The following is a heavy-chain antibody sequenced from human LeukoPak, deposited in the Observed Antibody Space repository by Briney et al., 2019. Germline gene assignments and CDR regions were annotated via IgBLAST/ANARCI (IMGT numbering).Heavy chain of an antibody. CDR1: GFTFSSYW. CDR2: IKQDGSEK. Sequence: GGSLRLSCAASGFTFSSYWMSWVRQAPGKGLEWVANIKQDGSEKYYVDSVKGRFTISRDNAKNSLYLQMNSLRAEDTAVYYCARDREAVADYYFDYRGQGTLVTVSS. D-gene: IGHD6-19*01. J-gene: IGHJ4*02. V-gene: IGHV3-7*01. CDR3: ARDREAVADYYFDY.